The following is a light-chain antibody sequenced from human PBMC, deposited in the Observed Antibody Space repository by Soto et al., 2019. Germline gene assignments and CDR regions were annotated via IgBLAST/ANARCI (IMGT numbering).Light chain of an antibody. CDR1: SCDVGGDNY. J-gene: IGLJ1*01. Sequence: QSALTQPASVSGSPGQSVTISCTGSSCDVGGDNYVSWYQQHPGTAPKLLIYGISNRPSGVPNRFSGSKSGNTASLTISGLQAEDEADYYCSSYTSSSTGYVFGTGTKVTVL. CDR2: GIS. CDR3: SSYTSSSTGYV. V-gene: IGLV2-14*01.